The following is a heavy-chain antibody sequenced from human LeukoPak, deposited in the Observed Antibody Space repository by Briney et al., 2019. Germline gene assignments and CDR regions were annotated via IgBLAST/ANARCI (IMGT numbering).Heavy chain of an antibody. V-gene: IGHV3-30*02. CDR2: TRFDGNSK. CDR3: AKSQHGYHYHGLDV. J-gene: IGHJ6*02. Sequence: GGSLRLSCAASGFTFSNYGIHWVRQAPGEGLEWVTFTRFDGNSKYYADSVKGRFTLSRDNSKNTLYLQMNSLRIDDTAVYYCAKSQHGYHYHGLDVWGQGTTVTVSS. D-gene: IGHD5-18*01. CDR1: GFTFSNYG.